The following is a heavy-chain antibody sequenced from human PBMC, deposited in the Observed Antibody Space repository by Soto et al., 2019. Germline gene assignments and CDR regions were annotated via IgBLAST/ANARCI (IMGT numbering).Heavy chain of an antibody. CDR3: GRDKTWNGVISGFWFDP. D-gene: IGHD2-8*01. J-gene: IGHJ5*02. Sequence: PGGSLILSCSASGFTFSDFAMNWIRQAPGRGLEWISYISTTGTTTYYANSVRGRFTISRDNAKNSLYLQMNSLRDEDTAVYYCGRDKTWNGVISGFWFDPWGQGTLVTAPQ. V-gene: IGHV3-48*02. CDR2: ISTTGTTT. CDR1: GFTFSDFA.